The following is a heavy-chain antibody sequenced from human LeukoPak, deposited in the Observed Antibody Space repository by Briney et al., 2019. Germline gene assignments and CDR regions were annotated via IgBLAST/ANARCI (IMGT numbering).Heavy chain of an antibody. CDR2: ISAAGDT. J-gene: IGHJ5*02. Sequence: GGSLRLSCAASGFTFSSYDMHWVRQPTGKGLEWVSAISAAGDTYYTGSVKGRFTISRDNSKNTLYLQMNSLRAEDTAVYYCARDYYDSSGYYSISNWFDPWGQGTLVTVSS. V-gene: IGHV3-13*01. CDR3: ARDYYDSSGYYSISNWFDP. CDR1: GFTFSSYD. D-gene: IGHD3-22*01.